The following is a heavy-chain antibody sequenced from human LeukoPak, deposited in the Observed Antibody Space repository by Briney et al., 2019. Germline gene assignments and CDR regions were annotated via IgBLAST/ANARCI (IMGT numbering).Heavy chain of an antibody. V-gene: IGHV4-38-2*01. CDR2: IYHSGST. Sequence: SETLSLTCAVSGYSISSGYYWGWIRQPPGKGLEWIGSIYHSGSTYYKPSLKSRVTISVDTSKNQFSLKLSSVTAAHTAVYYCARHPDGYSSSWYSSPWGQGTLVTVSS. CDR1: GYSISSGYY. J-gene: IGHJ5*02. D-gene: IGHD6-13*01. CDR3: ARHPDGYSSSWYSSP.